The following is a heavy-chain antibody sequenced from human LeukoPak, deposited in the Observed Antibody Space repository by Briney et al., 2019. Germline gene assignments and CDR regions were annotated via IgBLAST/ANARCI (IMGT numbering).Heavy chain of an antibody. CDR3: ARIGVQDEQYRHFDL. V-gene: IGHV3-74*01. Sequence: GGSLRLSCAASGFTFSTYWMHWVRQAPGKGLVWFSRINSDGSSTRYADPVKGRFTIPRDNAKNTLYLQMNSLRAEDTGVYFCARIGVQDEQYRHFDLWGQGTLVTVSS. CDR2: INSDGSST. J-gene: IGHJ4*02. CDR1: GFTFSTYW. D-gene: IGHD3-10*01.